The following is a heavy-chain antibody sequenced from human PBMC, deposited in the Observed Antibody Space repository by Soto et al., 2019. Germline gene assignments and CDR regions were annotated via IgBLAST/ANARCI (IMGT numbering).Heavy chain of an antibody. CDR2: IIPIFGTA. CDR1: GGTFSSYA. D-gene: IGHD2-21*02. J-gene: IGHJ5*02. Sequence: QVQLVQSGAEVKKPGSSVKVSCKASGGTFSSYAISWVRQAPGHGLEWMGVIIPIFGTATYAQKFQGRVTITADESPSKDYMELSRLRPEDTAVYYCARAPHCGGDFYIPWFDPWGQGTLVTVSS. CDR3: ARAPHCGGDFYIPWFDP. V-gene: IGHV1-69*01.